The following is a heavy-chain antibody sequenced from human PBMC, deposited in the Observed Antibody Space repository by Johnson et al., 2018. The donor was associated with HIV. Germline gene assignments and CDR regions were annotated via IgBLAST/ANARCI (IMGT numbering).Heavy chain of an antibody. Sequence: VQLVESGGGLVQPGGSLRLSCAASGFTVSSNYMSWVRQAPGKGLEWVSVIYTGGNTYYPDSVKGRFTISRDKSKNTLYLQMNSLRAEDTAVYYCAAKTLLHAFDIWGQGTMVTVSS. CDR2: IYTGGNT. CDR3: AAKTLLHAFDI. CDR1: GFTVSSNY. D-gene: IGHD2-15*01. J-gene: IGHJ3*02. V-gene: IGHV3-66*01.